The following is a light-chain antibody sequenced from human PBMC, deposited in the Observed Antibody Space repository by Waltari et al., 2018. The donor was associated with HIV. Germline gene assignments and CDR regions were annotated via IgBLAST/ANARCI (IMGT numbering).Light chain of an antibody. Sequence: QSVLTQPASMSGSPGQSITLSCPGSGLDIGLYDFVSWYKQLPNMAPQLIIFGVNRRPSGVNSRFSGSKSGDMASLTISGLQAEDEADYYCSSHTITRTLVFGGGTKLTVL. CDR2: GVN. V-gene: IGLV2-14*03. CDR3: SSHTITRTLV. CDR1: GLDIGLYDF. J-gene: IGLJ2*01.